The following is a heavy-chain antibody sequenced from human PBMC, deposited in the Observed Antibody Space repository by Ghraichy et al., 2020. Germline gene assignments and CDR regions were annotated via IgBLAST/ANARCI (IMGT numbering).Heavy chain of an antibody. CDR2: FDPEDGET. V-gene: IGHV1-24*01. D-gene: IGHD3-10*01. CDR3: ATVGTTMVRGVRPFILYYYGMDV. CDR1: GYTLTELS. J-gene: IGHJ6*02. Sequence: ASVKVSCKVSGYTLTELSMHWVRQAPGKGLEWMGGFDPEDGETIYAQKFQGRVTMTEDTSTDTAYMELSSLRSEDTAVYYCATVGTTMVRGVRPFILYYYGMDVWGQGTTVTVSS.